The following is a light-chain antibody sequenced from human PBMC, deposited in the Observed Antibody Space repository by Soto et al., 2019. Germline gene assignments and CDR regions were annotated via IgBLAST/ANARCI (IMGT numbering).Light chain of an antibody. V-gene: IGLV1-40*01. Sequence: QSVLMQPPSVSGAPGQRVTISCTGSSSNIGAGYAVHWYQQLPGAAPKLLISDDNDRPSGVPDRFSGSKSGTSASLAITGLQTEDEADYYCQSYDNSHDWDVIFGGGTKLTVL. J-gene: IGLJ2*01. CDR3: QSYDNSHDWDVI. CDR1: SSNIGAGYA. CDR2: DDN.